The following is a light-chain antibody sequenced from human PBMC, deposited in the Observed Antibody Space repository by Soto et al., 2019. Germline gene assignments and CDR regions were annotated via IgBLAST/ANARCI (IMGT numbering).Light chain of an antibody. Sequence: QSVLTQPASVSGSPGQSITISCTGSSSDIGAYDYVSWYQQRPVKAPKLMIFDVTNRPSGVSDRFSGSKSGNTASLTISGLQTEDEADYYCSSYTRSSTPYVFGTGNKVTVL. CDR2: DVT. CDR1: SSDIGAYDY. J-gene: IGLJ1*01. V-gene: IGLV2-14*01. CDR3: SSYTRSSTPYV.